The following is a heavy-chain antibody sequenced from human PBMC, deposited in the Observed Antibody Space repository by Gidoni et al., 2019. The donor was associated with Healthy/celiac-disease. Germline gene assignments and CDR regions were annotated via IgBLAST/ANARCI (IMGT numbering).Heavy chain of an antibody. Sequence: QLQLQESGPGLVKPLETLSLTCTVSGGSISSSSYYWGWIRQPPGKGLEWIGSIYYSGSTYYNPSLKSRVTISVDTSKNQFSLKLSSVTAADTAVYYCARRGPYYDFQTGMDVWGQGTTVTVSS. CDR3: ARRGPYYDFQTGMDV. D-gene: IGHD3-3*01. J-gene: IGHJ6*02. CDR2: IYYSGST. V-gene: IGHV4-39*01. CDR1: GGSISSSSYY.